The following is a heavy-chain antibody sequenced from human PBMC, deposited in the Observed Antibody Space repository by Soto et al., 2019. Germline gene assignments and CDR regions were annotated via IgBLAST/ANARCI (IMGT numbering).Heavy chain of an antibody. J-gene: IGHJ4*02. CDR2: IYYTGTT. CDR1: GGSISSGGYS. D-gene: IGHD5-12*01. V-gene: IGHV4-61*08. Sequence: SETLSLTCAVSGGSISSGGYSWSWIRQPPGKGLEWIGYIYYTGTTTYNPSIKSRVTISVDSSKNQFSLNLTSVSAADTAVYYCARGLYSGWHYFDYWGQGTLVTVSS. CDR3: ARGLYSGWHYFDY.